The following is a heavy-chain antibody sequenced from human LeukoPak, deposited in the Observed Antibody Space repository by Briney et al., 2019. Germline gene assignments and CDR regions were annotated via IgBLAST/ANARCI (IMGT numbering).Heavy chain of an antibody. CDR2: IIPIFGTA. D-gene: IGHD1-26*01. Sequence: SVKVSCKVSGYTLTELSMHWVRQAPGQGLEWMGGIIPIFGTANYAQKFQGRVTITADESTSTAYMELSSLRSEDTAVYYCASHWSDSIDYWGQGTLVTVSS. J-gene: IGHJ4*02. CDR3: ASHWSDSIDY. CDR1: GYTLTELS. V-gene: IGHV1-69*13.